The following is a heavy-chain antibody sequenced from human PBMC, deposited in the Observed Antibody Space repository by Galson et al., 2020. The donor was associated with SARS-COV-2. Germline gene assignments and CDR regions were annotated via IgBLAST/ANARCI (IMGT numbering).Heavy chain of an antibody. CDR1: GFTFSSYS. V-gene: IGHV3-21*01. D-gene: IGHD6-19*01. J-gene: IGHJ6*02. Sequence: GESLKISCAASGFTFSSYSMNWVRQAPGKGLEWVSSTSSSSSHIYYADSVKGRFAISRDNAKNSLTLQMSSLRAEDTAVYYCARGYSKGWSPEYYYYNMDVWGQGTTVTVSS. CDR3: ARGYSKGWSPEYYYYNMDV. CDR2: TSSSSSHI.